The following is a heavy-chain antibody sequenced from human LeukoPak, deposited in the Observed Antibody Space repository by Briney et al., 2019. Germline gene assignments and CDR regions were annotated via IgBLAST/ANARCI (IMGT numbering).Heavy chain of an antibody. Sequence: PGGSLRLSCAASGFTFSSYAMSWVRQAPGKGLEWVSAISGSGGSTYYADSVKGRFTISRDNAKSSLYLQMNSLRAEDTAVYYCARGLYSSSWYDFDYWGQGTLVTVSS. CDR3: ARGLYSSSWYDFDY. D-gene: IGHD6-13*01. V-gene: IGHV3-23*01. CDR2: ISGSGGST. J-gene: IGHJ4*02. CDR1: GFTFSSYA.